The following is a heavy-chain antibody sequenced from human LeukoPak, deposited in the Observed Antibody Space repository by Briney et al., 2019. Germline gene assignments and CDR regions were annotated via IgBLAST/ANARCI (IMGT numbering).Heavy chain of an antibody. Sequence: GGSLRLSCAASGFTFSSYSMNWVRQAPGKGLEWVSVIYNGGGTAYADSVKGRFTISRDIAKNTVYLQMNSLRAEDTAVYYCAITYSSSSRAFDIRGQGTMVTVSS. J-gene: IGHJ3*02. CDR2: IYNGGGT. D-gene: IGHD6-6*01. CDR3: AITYSSSSRAFDI. CDR1: GFTFSSYS. V-gene: IGHV3-53*01.